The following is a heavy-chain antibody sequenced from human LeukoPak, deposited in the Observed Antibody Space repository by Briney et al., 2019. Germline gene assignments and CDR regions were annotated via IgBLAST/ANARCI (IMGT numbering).Heavy chain of an antibody. CDR1: GFTFSSYA. D-gene: IGHD6-13*01. Sequence: GGSLRLSCAASGFTFSSYAMHWVRQAPGKGLEWVAVISYDGSNKYYADSVKGRFTISRDNSKNTLYLQMNSLRAEDTAVYYCAPSEEKQQLDPWGQGTLVTVSS. CDR2: ISYDGSNK. CDR3: APSEEKQQLDP. J-gene: IGHJ5*02. V-gene: IGHV3-30-3*01.